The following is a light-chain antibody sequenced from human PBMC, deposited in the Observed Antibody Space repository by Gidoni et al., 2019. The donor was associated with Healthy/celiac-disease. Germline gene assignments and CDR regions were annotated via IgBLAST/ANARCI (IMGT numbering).Light chain of an antibody. J-gene: IGLJ1*01. CDR1: SSDVGGYNY. V-gene: IGLV2-14*01. Sequence: QSALTQPASVSGSSGQSITISCTGTSSDVGGYNYVSWYQQHPGKAPKLMIYEVSNRPSGVPDRFSGSKSGNTASLTISGLQAEDEADYYCSSYTSSSTPYVFGTGTKVTVL. CDR2: EVS. CDR3: SSYTSSSTPYV.